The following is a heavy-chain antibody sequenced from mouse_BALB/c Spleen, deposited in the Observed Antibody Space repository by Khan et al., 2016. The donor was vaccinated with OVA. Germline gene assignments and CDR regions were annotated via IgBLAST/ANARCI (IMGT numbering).Heavy chain of an antibody. J-gene: IGHJ2*01. CDR2: ISYSGNT. Sequence: EVMLVESGPGLVKPSQSLSLTCTVTGYSITSDYAWNWIRQFPGNNLEWMGYISYSGNTKYTPSFKSRISITRDTSKNQFFLQLNSVTIEDTATXYCARIKGGDFDYWGQGTTLTVSS. CDR1: GYSITSDYA. V-gene: IGHV3-2*02. CDR3: ARIKGGDFDY.